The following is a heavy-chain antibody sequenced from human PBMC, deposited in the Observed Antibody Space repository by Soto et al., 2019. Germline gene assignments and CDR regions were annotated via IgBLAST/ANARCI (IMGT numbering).Heavy chain of an antibody. Sequence: QVQLVQSGAEVKKPGSSVKVSCNASGGIFSKFGISWVRQAPGQGLEWMGGIIPMFGTAHYAQKFQGRVTIIADESTTTVYMELSSLRSEDTAVYYCARPAAEESEFFDYWGQGTLVTVSS. V-gene: IGHV1-69*01. CDR3: ARPAAEESEFFDY. CDR2: IIPMFGTA. CDR1: GGIFSKFG. D-gene: IGHD6-25*01. J-gene: IGHJ4*02.